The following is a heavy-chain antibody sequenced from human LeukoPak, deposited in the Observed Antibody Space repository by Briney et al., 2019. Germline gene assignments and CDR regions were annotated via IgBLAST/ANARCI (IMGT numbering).Heavy chain of an antibody. D-gene: IGHD3-3*01. Sequence: SETLSLTCTVSGGSISSSRYYWGWIRQPPGEGLEWIGSIYYSGSTYYNPSLKSRVTISVDTSKNQFSLKLSSVTAADTAVYYCARNPLTTIFGVVIVDAFDIWGQGTMVTVSS. J-gene: IGHJ3*02. V-gene: IGHV4-39*01. CDR3: ARNPLTTIFGVVIVDAFDI. CDR2: IYYSGST. CDR1: GGSISSSRYY.